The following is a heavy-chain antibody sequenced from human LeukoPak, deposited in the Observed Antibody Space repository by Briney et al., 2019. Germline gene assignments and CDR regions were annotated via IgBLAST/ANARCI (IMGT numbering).Heavy chain of an antibody. D-gene: IGHD3-3*01. CDR1: GYSLSELS. V-gene: IGHV1-24*01. CDR2: FDPGDDET. Sequence: ASVKVSCKVSGYSLSELSTHWVRQAPGQGLEWMGGFDPGDDETIYAQKFQGRVTMTEDTSTDTAYLELSSLRSEDTAVYYCARGKGKYDFWSGQSYYYMDVWGKGTTVTVSS. J-gene: IGHJ6*03. CDR3: ARGKGKYDFWSGQSYYYMDV.